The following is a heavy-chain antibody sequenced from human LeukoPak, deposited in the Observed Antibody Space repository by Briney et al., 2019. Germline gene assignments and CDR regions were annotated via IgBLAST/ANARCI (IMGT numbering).Heavy chain of an antibody. CDR2: IYYSGST. D-gene: IGHD6-13*01. CDR3: ARLEGGAAAGNLFSG. CDR1: GGSISSSSYY. V-gene: IGHV4-39*01. J-gene: IGHJ4*02. Sequence: SETQSLTCTVSGGSISSSSYYWGWIRQHPGKGLEWIGSIYYSGSTYYNPSLKSRVTISVDTSKNQFSLKLSSVTAADTAVYYCARLEGGAAAGNLFSGWGQGTLVTVSS.